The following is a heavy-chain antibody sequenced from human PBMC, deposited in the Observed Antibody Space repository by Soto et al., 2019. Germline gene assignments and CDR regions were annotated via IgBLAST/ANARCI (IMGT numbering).Heavy chain of an antibody. D-gene: IGHD3-22*01. CDR2: ITWNSGHI. J-gene: IGHJ4*02. V-gene: IGHV3-9*01. Sequence: PGGSLRLSCVASGFNFDDSAMNWVRQVPGKGLEWVSGITWNSGHILYADSVKGRFTISRDNAKKSLYLELNSLRPEDTALYYCATGSSSMIVVVMDYWGQGTPVTVSS. CDR1: GFNFDDSA. CDR3: ATGSSSMIVVVMDY.